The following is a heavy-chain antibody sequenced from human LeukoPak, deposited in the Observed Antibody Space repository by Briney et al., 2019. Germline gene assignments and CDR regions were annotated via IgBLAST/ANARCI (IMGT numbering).Heavy chain of an antibody. V-gene: IGHV1-69*13. CDR3: ARGGLPAAILTPVDHYFDY. J-gene: IGHJ4*02. CDR2: IIPIFGTA. D-gene: IGHD2-2*02. Sequence: SVKVSCKASGGTFSSYAISWVRQAPGQGLEWMGGIIPIFGTANYAQKFQGRVTITADESTSTAYMELSSLRSEDTAVYYCARGGLPAAILTPVDHYFDYWGQGTLVTVSS. CDR1: GGTFSSYA.